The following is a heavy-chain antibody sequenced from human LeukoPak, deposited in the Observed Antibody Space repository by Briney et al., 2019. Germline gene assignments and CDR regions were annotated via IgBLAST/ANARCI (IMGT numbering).Heavy chain of an antibody. J-gene: IGHJ4*02. D-gene: IGHD3-3*01. Sequence: PSETLSLTCTVSGGSISSSSYYWGWIRQPPGKGLEWIGSIYYSGSTYHNPSLKSRVTISVDTSKNQFSLKLSSVTAADTAVYYCARWDFWSGYYFDYWGQGTLVTVSS. CDR1: GGSISSSSYY. CDR3: ARWDFWSGYYFDY. CDR2: IYYSGST. V-gene: IGHV4-39*01.